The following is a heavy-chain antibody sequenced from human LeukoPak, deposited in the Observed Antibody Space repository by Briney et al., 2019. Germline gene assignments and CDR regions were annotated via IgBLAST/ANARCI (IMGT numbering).Heavy chain of an antibody. CDR3: ARPFYDSSGYRLTD. D-gene: IGHD3-22*01. CDR2: IIPIFGTA. CDR1: GGTFSSYA. V-gene: IGHV1-69*01. J-gene: IGHJ4*02. Sequence: SVKVSCKASGGTFSSYAISWVRQAPGQGLEWMGGIIPIFGTANYAQKFQGRVTITADESTSTAYMELSGLRSEDTAVYYCARPFYDSSGYRLTDWGQGTLVTVSS.